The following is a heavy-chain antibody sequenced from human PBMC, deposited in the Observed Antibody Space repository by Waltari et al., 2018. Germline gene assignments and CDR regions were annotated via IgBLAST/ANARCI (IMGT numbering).Heavy chain of an antibody. Sequence: EVQLVPSGAEVKQPGESLKISCTGSGYRFTSYWIGWVRQMPGNRLEWMGIIYPGDSDTRYSPSFQGQVTISADKSISTAYLQWSSLKASDTAMYYCARLGANCSGGSCYHPFDYWGQGTLVTVSS. J-gene: IGHJ4*02. CDR1: GYRFTSYW. CDR3: ARLGANCSGGSCYHPFDY. V-gene: IGHV5-51*01. D-gene: IGHD2-15*01. CDR2: IYPGDSDT.